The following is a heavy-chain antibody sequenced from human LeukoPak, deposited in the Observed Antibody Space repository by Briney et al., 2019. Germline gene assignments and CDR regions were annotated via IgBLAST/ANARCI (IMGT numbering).Heavy chain of an antibody. CDR3: AREGWLQSSDFDY. Sequence: GGSLRLSCAASGFTFSSYEMNWVRQAPGNGLEWVSYISSSGSTIYYADSVKGRFTISRDNAKNSLYLQMNSLRAEDTAVYYCAREGWLQSSDFDYWGQGTLVTVSS. CDR1: GFTFSSYE. CDR2: ISSSGSTI. V-gene: IGHV3-48*03. D-gene: IGHD5-24*01. J-gene: IGHJ4*02.